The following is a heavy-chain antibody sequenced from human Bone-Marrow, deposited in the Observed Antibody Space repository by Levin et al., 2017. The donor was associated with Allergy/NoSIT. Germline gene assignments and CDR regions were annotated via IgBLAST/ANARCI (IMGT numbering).Heavy chain of an antibody. V-gene: IGHV3-23*01. D-gene: IGHD1-26*01. J-gene: IGHJ4*02. CDR3: AKFRGSYYGDY. CDR1: GFTFASYA. CDR2: ISGSGDIT. Sequence: GESLKISCAASGFTFASYALSWVRQAPGKGLEWVSVISGSGDITYYADSVKGRFTISRDNSKNTLYLQMNSLRAEDAAVYYCAKFRGSYYGDYWGQGTLVTVSS.